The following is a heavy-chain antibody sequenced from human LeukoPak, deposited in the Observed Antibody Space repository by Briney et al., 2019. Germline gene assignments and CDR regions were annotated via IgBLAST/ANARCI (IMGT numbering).Heavy chain of an antibody. J-gene: IGHJ1*01. V-gene: IGHV3-30*02. CDR1: GFTFSSYG. CDR2: IRYDGSNK. D-gene: IGHD2-2*02. CDR3: ATRSIVVVPAAITPSEYFQH. Sequence: PGGSLRLSCAASGFTFSSYGMHWVRQAPGKGLEWVAFIRYDGSNKYYADSVKGRFTISRDNSKNTLYLQMNSLRAEDTAVYYCATRSIVVVPAAITPSEYFQHWGQGTLVTVSS.